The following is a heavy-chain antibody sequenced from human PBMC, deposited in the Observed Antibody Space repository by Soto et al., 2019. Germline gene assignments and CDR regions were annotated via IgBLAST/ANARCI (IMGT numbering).Heavy chain of an antibody. V-gene: IGHV3-66*01. Sequence: PGGSLRLSCAASGFTVSSNYMSWVRQAPGKGLEWVSVIYSGGSTYYADSVKGRFTISRDNSKNTLYLQMNSLRAEDTAVYYCARDRVVRGKTDAFDIWGQGTMVTVSS. CDR3: ARDRVVRGKTDAFDI. D-gene: IGHD3-10*01. CDR1: GFTVSSNY. J-gene: IGHJ3*02. CDR2: IYSGGST.